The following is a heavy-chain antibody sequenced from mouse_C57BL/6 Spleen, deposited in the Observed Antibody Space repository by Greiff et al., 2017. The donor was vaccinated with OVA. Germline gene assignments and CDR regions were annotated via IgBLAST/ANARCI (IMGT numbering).Heavy chain of an antibody. V-gene: IGHV1-75*01. D-gene: IGHD1-1*01. CDR2: ICPGSGST. J-gene: IGHJ1*03. CDR1: GYTFTDYY. CDR3: ARALITTVGASHWYFDV. Sequence: VQLQQSGPELVKPGASVKLSCTASGYTFTDYYIHWVKQRPGQGLEWIGWICPGSGSTYYTEKFKGRATLTVDTSSNTAYVYLSSLTSEYSAIYFCARALITTVGASHWYFDVWGTGTTVTVSS.